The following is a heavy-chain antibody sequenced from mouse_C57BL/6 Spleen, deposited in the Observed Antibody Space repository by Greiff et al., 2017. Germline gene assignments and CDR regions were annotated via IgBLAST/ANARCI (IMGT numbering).Heavy chain of an antibody. J-gene: IGHJ4*01. CDR1: GYTFTSYG. CDR2: IYPRSGNN. D-gene: IGHD1-1*01. Sequence: QVQLQQSGAELARPGASVKLSCKASGYTFTSYGISWVKQSTGKGLEWIGEIYPRSGNNYYNEKFKGKAPLTADKSSSTAYMELRSLTSEESAVYFCARRDCSSGGDYAMDYWGQGTSVTVSS. CDR3: ARRDCSSGGDYAMDY. V-gene: IGHV1-81*01.